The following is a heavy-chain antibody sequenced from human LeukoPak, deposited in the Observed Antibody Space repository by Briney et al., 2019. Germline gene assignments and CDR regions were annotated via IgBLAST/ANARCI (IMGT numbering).Heavy chain of an antibody. Sequence: GESLKISCRGSGYSITSYWIAWVRQMPGKGLEWMGIIYPADSDTRYSPSFQGQVTISADKSISTAYLQWSSLRASDTAMYYCARLGELSPLGYWGQGTLVTVSS. CDR3: ARLGELSPLGY. J-gene: IGHJ4*02. CDR2: IYPADSDT. D-gene: IGHD3-16*02. V-gene: IGHV5-51*01. CDR1: GYSITSYW.